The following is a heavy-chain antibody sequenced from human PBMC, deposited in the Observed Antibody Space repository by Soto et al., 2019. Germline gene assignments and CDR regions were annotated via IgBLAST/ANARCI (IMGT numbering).Heavy chain of an antibody. CDR1: GGTFSSYA. CDR3: ARDAAAAGTGY. D-gene: IGHD6-13*01. J-gene: IGHJ4*02. Sequence: GAAVKVSCTASGGTFSSYAISLVRQAPGQGLEWMGGIIPIFGTANYAQKFQGRVTITADESTSTAYMELSSLRSEETAVYYCARDAAAAGTGYWGKGTLVTVSS. CDR2: IIPIFGTA. V-gene: IGHV1-69*13.